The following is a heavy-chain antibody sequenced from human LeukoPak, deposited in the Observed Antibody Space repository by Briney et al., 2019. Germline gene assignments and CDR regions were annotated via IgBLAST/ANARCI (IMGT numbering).Heavy chain of an antibody. CDR2: IYHSGST. J-gene: IGHJ5*02. V-gene: IGHV4-30-2*01. CDR1: GGSISSGGYS. Sequence: SQTLSLTCAVSGGSISSGGYSWNWIRQPPGKGLEWIGYIYHSGSTYYNPSLKSRVTISVDRSKNQFSLKLSSVTAADTAVYYCARLWVGIRFLEWSVNWFDPWGQGTLVTVSS. CDR3: ARLWVGIRFLEWSVNWFDP. D-gene: IGHD3-3*01.